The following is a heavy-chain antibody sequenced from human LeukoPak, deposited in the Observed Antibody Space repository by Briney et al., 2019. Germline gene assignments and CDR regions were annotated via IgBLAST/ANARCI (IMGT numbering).Heavy chain of an antibody. Sequence: SETLSLPCAVYGGSFSGYYWSWLRQPPGKGLEWIGEINHSGSTNYNPSLKSRVTISVDTSKNHFSLKLSSVTAADTAVDYCAREPPKYYYGSGSYYNDYWGQGTLVTVSS. CDR1: GGSFSGYY. CDR3: AREPPKYYYGSGSYYNDY. J-gene: IGHJ4*02. CDR2: INHSGST. D-gene: IGHD3-10*01. V-gene: IGHV4-34*01.